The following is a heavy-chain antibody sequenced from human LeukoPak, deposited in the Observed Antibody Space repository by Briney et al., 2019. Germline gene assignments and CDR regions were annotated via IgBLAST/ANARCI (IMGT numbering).Heavy chain of an antibody. CDR3: ARDQATMVRGVIISYYYMDV. J-gene: IGHJ6*03. CDR2: IIPIFGTA. CDR1: GGTFSSYA. Sequence: SVKVSCKASGGTFSSYAISWVRQAPGQGLEWMGGIIPIFGTANYAQKFQGRVTITTDESTSTAYMELSSLRSEDTAVYYCARDQATMVRGVIISYYYMDVWGKGTAVTVSS. V-gene: IGHV1-69*05. D-gene: IGHD3-10*01.